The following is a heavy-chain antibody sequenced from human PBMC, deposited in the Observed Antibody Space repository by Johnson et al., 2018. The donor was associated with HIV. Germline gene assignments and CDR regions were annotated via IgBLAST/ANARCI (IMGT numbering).Heavy chain of an antibody. Sequence: QLVESGGGVVQPGRSLRLSCAASQFTFSSYYMNCVRQAPGNGLELVGQVNPNGGSTYFIDSGKDRFNISRDNAKNTLHLQMISLRAEDTAVYYCARDFGYSSTYYSWGAFDIWGQGTLVTVSS. D-gene: IGHD6-13*01. CDR2: VNPNGGST. CDR1: QFTFSSYY. V-gene: IGHV3-25*04. CDR3: ARDFGYSSTYYSWGAFDI. J-gene: IGHJ3*02.